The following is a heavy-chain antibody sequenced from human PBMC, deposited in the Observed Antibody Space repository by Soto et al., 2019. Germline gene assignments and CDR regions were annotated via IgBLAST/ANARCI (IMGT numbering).Heavy chain of an antibody. CDR3: AKGDNLGPKTGYAFDP. CDR2: TYFRSKWYN. J-gene: IGHJ5*02. Sequence: SQTLSLTCAISGDIVSSNTASWNWIRQSPSRGLEWLGRTYFRSKWYNDYAVSVKSRIIINPDTSNNQFSLQLNSVTPEDTAVYFCAKGDNLGPKTGYAFDPWGQGIMVTVSS. CDR1: GDIVSSNTAS. V-gene: IGHV6-1*01. D-gene: IGHD5-12*01.